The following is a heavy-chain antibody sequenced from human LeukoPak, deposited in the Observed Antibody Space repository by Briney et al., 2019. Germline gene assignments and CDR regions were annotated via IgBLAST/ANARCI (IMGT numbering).Heavy chain of an antibody. CDR3: ARGRMDVAGYSSSWYSFKYYFDY. Sequence: SETLSLTCAVYGGSFSGYYWSWIRQPPGKGLEWIGEINHSGSTNYSPSLKNRVTISVDTSKNQFSLKLSSVTAADTAVYYCARGRMDVAGYSSSWYSFKYYFDYWGQGTLVTVSS. V-gene: IGHV4-34*01. CDR1: GGSFSGYY. D-gene: IGHD6-13*01. J-gene: IGHJ4*02. CDR2: INHSGST.